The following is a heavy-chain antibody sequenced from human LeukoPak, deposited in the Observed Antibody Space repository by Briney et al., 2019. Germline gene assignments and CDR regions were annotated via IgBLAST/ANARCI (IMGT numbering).Heavy chain of an antibody. Sequence: GGSLRLSCAASGFTFSSYSMNWVRQAPGKGLEWVSYISSSSSTIYYADSVKGRFTISRDNAKNSLYLQMNSLRAEDTAVYYCARDLGYCSSTSCGGVFDYWGQGTLVTVSS. D-gene: IGHD2-2*01. J-gene: IGHJ4*02. CDR3: ARDLGYCSSTSCGGVFDY. CDR1: GFTFSSYS. CDR2: ISSSSSTI. V-gene: IGHV3-48*01.